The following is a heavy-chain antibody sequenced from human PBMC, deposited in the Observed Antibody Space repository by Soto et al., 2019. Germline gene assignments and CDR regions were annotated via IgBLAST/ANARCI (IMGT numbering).Heavy chain of an antibody. CDR3: ARGRGSSYFDY. CDR1: GLTVSTNY. V-gene: IGHV3-53*01. CDR2: LYSGGIT. J-gene: IGHJ4*02. D-gene: IGHD1-26*01. Sequence: EVQLVESGGDLIQPGGSLRLSCAASGLTVSTNYMSWVRQAPGKGLEWVSVLYSGGITYYADSVKGRFTISRDNSKNTLFLQMNSLRAEDTAVYYCARGRGSSYFDYWGQGTLVTFSS.